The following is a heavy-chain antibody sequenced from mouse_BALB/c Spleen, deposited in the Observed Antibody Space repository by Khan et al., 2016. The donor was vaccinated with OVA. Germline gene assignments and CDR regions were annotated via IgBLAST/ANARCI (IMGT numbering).Heavy chain of an antibody. CDR2: ISTGGSYT. J-gene: IGHJ3*01. CDR3: SRVAYYYDSEGIAY. V-gene: IGHV5-6*01. Sequence: EVELVESGGDLVKPGGSLKLSCAASGFTFSTYGMSWVRQTPDKRLEWVATISTGGSYTYYPDSVKGRFTISRDNAKHTLYLQMSSLKSEDTAMFYCSRVAYYYDSEGIAYWGQGTLVTVSA. CDR1: GFTFSTYG. D-gene: IGHD1-1*01.